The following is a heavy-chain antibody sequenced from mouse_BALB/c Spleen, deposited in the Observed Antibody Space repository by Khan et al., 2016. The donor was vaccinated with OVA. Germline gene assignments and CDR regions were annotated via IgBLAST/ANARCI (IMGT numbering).Heavy chain of an antibody. D-gene: IGHD2-10*01. J-gene: IGHJ4*01. CDR1: GFSLTGYR. V-gene: IGHV2-6-7*01. Sequence: QVQLKQSGPGLVAPSQSLSITCNVSGFSLTGYRVNWVRQPPGKGLEWLGMIWGDGSTDYNSALKSSMSISKDNSKSQVFLKMNSQQTYVTFRYYCARSYYGNYRDARDYWGQGTSV. CDR2: IWGDGST. CDR3: ARSYYGNYRDARDY.